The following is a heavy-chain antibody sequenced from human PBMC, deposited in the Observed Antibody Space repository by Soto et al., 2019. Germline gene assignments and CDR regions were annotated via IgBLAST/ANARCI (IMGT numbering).Heavy chain of an antibody. CDR1: GFTVSSSY. CDR2: IYADSGT. CDR3: ASASKALGRGVYVGSPDY. D-gene: IGHD1-26*01. V-gene: IGHV3-53*02. Sequence: EVQLVETGGGLIQPGGSLRLSCAVSGFTVSSSYMSWVRQTPQKGLEWISIIYADSGTFYADTVRGRFTISRYNPKNILYLQTNSLRAEDTAVYYCASASKALGRGVYVGSPDYWGQGTLVTVSS. J-gene: IGHJ4*02.